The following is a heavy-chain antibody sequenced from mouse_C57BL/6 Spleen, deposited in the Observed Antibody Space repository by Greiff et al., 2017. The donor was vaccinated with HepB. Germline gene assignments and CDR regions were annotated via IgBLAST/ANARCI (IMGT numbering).Heavy chain of an antibody. J-gene: IGHJ4*01. CDR1: GFTFSSYA. V-gene: IGHV5-4*03. CDR3: ARAKLGYYAMDY. CDR2: ISDGGSYT. D-gene: IGHD4-1*01. Sequence: EVKLVESGGGLVKPGGSLKLSCAASGFTFSSYAMSWVRQTPEKRLEWVATISDGGSYTYYPDNVKGRFTISRDNAKNNLYLQMSHLKSEDTAMYYCARAKLGYYAMDYWGQGTSVTVSS.